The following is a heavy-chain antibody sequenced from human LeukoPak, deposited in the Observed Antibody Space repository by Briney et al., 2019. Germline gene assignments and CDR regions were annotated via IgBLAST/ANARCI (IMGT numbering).Heavy chain of an antibody. J-gene: IGHJ4*02. Sequence: GGSLRLSCEASGFTFSTYSMNWVRQAPGKGLEWVSSISSGRGYIYYADSVKGRFSISRDNAKNSLYLQMNSLRAEDTAVYYCARQCYYYDSNESCDYWGQGTLVTVSS. V-gene: IGHV3-21*01. CDR1: GFTFSTYS. CDR2: ISSGRGYI. CDR3: ARQCYYYDSNESCDY. D-gene: IGHD3-22*01.